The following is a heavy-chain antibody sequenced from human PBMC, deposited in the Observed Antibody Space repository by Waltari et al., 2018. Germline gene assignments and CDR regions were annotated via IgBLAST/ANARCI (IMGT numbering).Heavy chain of an antibody. Sequence: EVQLVESGGGLVKPGGSLRLSCAASGFTFSSYSMNWVRQAPGKGLEWVSSISSSSSYIYYPDSGKGRFTISRDNAKNSLYLQMNSLRGGDTAVYYCARDLERGWEPQVDYWGQGTLVTVSS. CDR2: ISSSSSYI. V-gene: IGHV3-21*01. J-gene: IGHJ4*02. D-gene: IGHD1-26*01. CDR1: GFTFSSYS. CDR3: ARDLERGWEPQVDY.